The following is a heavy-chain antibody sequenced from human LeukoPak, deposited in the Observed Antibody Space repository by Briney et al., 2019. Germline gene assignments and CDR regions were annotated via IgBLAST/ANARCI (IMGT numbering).Heavy chain of an antibody. D-gene: IGHD1-1*01. CDR1: GFIFSSYS. CDR3: AKDTATGAYFYYYMDV. CDR2: ISSSSSTI. J-gene: IGHJ6*03. Sequence: GGSLRLSCAASGFIFSSYSINWVRQAPGKGLEWLSFISSSSSTIYYADSVKGRFTISRDNAKNSLYLQMNSLRAEDTALYYCAKDTATGAYFYYYMDVWGKGTTVTISS. V-gene: IGHV3-48*04.